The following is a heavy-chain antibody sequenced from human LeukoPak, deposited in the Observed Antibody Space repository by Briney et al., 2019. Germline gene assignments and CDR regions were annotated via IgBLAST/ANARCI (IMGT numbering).Heavy chain of an antibody. J-gene: IGHJ4*03. D-gene: IGHD3-3*01. CDR3: ARGRPPVTGYDFWSGTFDY. CDR1: GYTFTSYD. Sequence: ASVKVSCKASGYTFTSYDINWVRQATGQGLEWMGWMNPNSGNTGYAQKFQGRVTITRNTSISTAYMELSSLRSEDTAVYYCARGRPPVTGYDFWSGTFDYWGKGTTVTVSS. V-gene: IGHV1-8*03. CDR2: MNPNSGNT.